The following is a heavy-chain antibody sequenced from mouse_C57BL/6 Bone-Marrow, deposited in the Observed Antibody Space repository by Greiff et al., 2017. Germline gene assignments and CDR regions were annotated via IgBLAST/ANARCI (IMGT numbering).Heavy chain of an antibody. J-gene: IGHJ3*01. CDR2: IYPGSGST. V-gene: IGHV1-55*01. Sequence: QVQLQQPGAELVKPGASVKMSCKASGYTFTSYWITWVKQRPGQGLEWIGDIYPGSGSTNYNEKFKSKATLTVDTSSSTAYMQLSSLTSEDSAVYYCAREGGPRDSSGPWGQGTLVTVSA. CDR3: AREGGPRDSSGP. D-gene: IGHD3-2*02. CDR1: GYTFTSYW.